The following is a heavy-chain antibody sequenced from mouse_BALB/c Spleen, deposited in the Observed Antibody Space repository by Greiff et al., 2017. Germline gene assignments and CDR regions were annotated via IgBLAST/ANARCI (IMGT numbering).Heavy chain of an antibody. CDR2: IDPANGNT. V-gene: IGHV14-3*02. D-gene: IGHD2-1*01. J-gene: IGHJ2*01. CDR3: AGGNYEDY. Sequence: LVESGAELVKPGASVKLSCTASGFNIKDTYMHWVKQRPEQGLEWIGRIDPANGNTKYDPKFQGKATITADTSSNTAYLQLSSLTSEDTAVYYCAGGNYEDYWGQGTTLTVSS. CDR1: GFNIKDTY.